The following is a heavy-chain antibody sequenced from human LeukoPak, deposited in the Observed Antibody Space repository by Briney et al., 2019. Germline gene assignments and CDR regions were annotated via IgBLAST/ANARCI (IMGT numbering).Heavy chain of an antibody. CDR1: GFTFDDYA. J-gene: IGHJ5*02. V-gene: IGHV3-9*01. CDR3: AKGEELGYCSSTSCYTNWFDP. CDR2: ISWNSGSI. D-gene: IGHD2-2*02. Sequence: GRSLRLSCAASGFTFDDYAMHWVRQAPGKGLEWVSGISWNSGSIGYADSVKGRFTISRDNAKNSLYLQMNNLRAEDTALYYCAKGEELGYCSSTSCYTNWFDPWGQGTLVTVSS.